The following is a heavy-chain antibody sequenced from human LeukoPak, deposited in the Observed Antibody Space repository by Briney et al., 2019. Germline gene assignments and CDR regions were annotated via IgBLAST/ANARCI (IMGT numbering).Heavy chain of an antibody. CDR1: GGSFSGYY. Sequence: SETLSLTCAVYGGSFSGYYWSWIRQPPGKGLEWIGEINHSGSTNYNPSLKSRVTISVDTSKNQFSLKLSSVTAADTAVYYCARDNAPYYFDYWGQGALVTVSS. V-gene: IGHV4-34*01. D-gene: IGHD5-24*01. CDR2: INHSGST. J-gene: IGHJ4*02. CDR3: ARDNAPYYFDY.